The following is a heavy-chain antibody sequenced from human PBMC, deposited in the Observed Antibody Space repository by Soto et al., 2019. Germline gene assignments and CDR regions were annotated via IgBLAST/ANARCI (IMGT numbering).Heavy chain of an antibody. D-gene: IGHD2-15*01. Sequence: SVKVSCKASVDTFSTYTITWMRQAPGQGVEWMGGIIPRSDTSKYAQKFQGRVTITADESTSTVYMELRTLRPEDTAVYYCAREGLVLVPTTLNSDYYYSAMDVWGQGTTVTVSS. V-gene: IGHV1-69*13. CDR3: AREGLVLVPTTLNSDYYYSAMDV. J-gene: IGHJ6*02. CDR2: IIPRSDTS. CDR1: VDTFSTYT.